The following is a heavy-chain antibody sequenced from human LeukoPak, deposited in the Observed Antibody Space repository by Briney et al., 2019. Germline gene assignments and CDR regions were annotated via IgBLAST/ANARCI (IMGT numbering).Heavy chain of an antibody. CDR3: AKDLANYYYYYGMDV. J-gene: IGHJ6*02. CDR2: ISGSGGST. V-gene: IGHV3-23*01. Sequence: GGSLRLSCATSGFTFSSYAVSWVRQAPGKGLEWVSAISGSGGSTYYADSVEGRFTISRDNSKNTLYLQMNSLRAEDTAVYYCAKDLANYYYYYGMDVWGQGTTVTVSS. CDR1: GFTFSSYA.